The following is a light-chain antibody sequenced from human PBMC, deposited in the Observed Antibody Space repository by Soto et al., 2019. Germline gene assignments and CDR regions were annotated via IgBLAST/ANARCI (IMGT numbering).Light chain of an antibody. CDR3: HQYGSLYT. Sequence: EIVLTQSPGTLSLSPGERATLSCRASQSVSSSYLAWYQQKPGQAPRLLIYGASSRATGIPDRFSGSGSGTAFPPTIPRLEPEVFAVYYCHQYGSLYTFGQGTKLVIK. CDR1: QSVSSSY. V-gene: IGKV3-20*01. CDR2: GAS. J-gene: IGKJ2*01.